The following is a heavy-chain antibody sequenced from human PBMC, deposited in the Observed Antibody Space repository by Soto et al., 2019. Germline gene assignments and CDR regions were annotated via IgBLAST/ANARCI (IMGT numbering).Heavy chain of an antibody. Sequence: GASVKVSCKASGYAFKNHGITWVRQAPGQGLEWMGWITVYNGNTNYAQSLQGRVTMTTDTSTNTAYMELWRLSSDDTAIYYCARGYSYGSYWYFDLWGRGTLVTVS. CDR3: ARGYSYGSYWYFDL. V-gene: IGHV1-18*04. CDR1: GYAFKNHG. D-gene: IGHD5-18*01. J-gene: IGHJ2*01. CDR2: ITVYNGNT.